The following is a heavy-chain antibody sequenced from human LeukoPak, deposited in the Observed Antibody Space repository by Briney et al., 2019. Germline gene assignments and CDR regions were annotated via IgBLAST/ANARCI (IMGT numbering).Heavy chain of an antibody. CDR2: IYPGDSDT. Sequence: GESLKISCKGSGYSFSSYRIVWVRQMPGKGLEWMGIIYPGDSDTRYSPSFQGQVTISADKSISTAYLQWSSLKASDTAMYYCARQRSGSYFPDLYDYWGQGTLVTVSS. CDR3: ARQRSGSYFPDLYDY. D-gene: IGHD1-26*01. CDR1: GYSFSSYR. V-gene: IGHV5-51*01. J-gene: IGHJ4*02.